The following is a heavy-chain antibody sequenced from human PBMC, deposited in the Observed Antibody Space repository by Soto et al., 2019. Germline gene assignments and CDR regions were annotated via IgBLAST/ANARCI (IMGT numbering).Heavy chain of an antibody. CDR2: TYYRSKWYN. CDR1: GDSVSSNSAA. V-gene: IGHV6-1*01. Sequence: SQTLSLTCAISGDSVSSNSAAWNWIRQSPSRGLEWLGRTYYRSKWYNDYAVSVKSRITINPDTSKNQFSLQLNSVTPEDTAVYYCARAPYSSSWIPSYYYYGMDFWGQGTTVTVSS. J-gene: IGHJ6*02. CDR3: ARAPYSSSWIPSYYYYGMDF. D-gene: IGHD6-13*01.